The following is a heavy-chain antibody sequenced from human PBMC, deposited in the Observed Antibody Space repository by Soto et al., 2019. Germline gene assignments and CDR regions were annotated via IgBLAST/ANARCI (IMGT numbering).Heavy chain of an antibody. CDR3: ARRIYGSGSSFDY. CDR2: IYYSGTT. J-gene: IGHJ4*02. V-gene: IGHV4-39*02. Sequence: SETLSLTCTVSGGDINSSRYYWGWIRQPPGKGLEWIGFIYYSGTTYYNPSLKSRVTISIDASHFSLTLSSVAAADTAVYYCARRIYGSGSSFDYWGQGIMVTVSS. CDR1: GGDINSSRYY. D-gene: IGHD3-10*01.